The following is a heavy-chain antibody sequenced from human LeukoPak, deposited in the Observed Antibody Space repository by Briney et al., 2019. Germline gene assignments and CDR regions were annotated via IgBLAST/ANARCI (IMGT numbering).Heavy chain of an antibody. CDR1: GFTFSSYS. V-gene: IGHV3-21*01. D-gene: IGHD3-22*01. CDR2: ISSSSSYI. Sequence: GGSLRLSCAASGFTFSSYSMNWVRQASGKGLEWVSSISSSSSYIYYADSVKGRFTISRDNSKNTLYLQMNSLRAEDTAVYYCARDYYDSSGYSLDYYYYMDVWGKGTTVTISS. CDR3: ARDYYDSSGYSLDYYYYMDV. J-gene: IGHJ6*03.